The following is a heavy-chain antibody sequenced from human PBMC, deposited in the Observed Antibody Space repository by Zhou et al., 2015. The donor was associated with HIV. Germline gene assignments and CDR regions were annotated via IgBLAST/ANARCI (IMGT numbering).Heavy chain of an antibody. Sequence: HVQLVESGGGVVQPGKSLRLSCAASGFTFSSYGMNWVRQGPGKGLEWVAVIWNDGSNKYFADSVKGRFSISRDNSKNTVYLQMNSLRAEDTAVYYCAREESYYGSGSYYNVAYHYYYGMDVWGQGTTVTVSS. J-gene: IGHJ6*02. CDR3: AREESYYGSGSYYNVAYHYYYGMDV. CDR1: GFTFSSYG. CDR2: IWNDGSNK. D-gene: IGHD3-10*01. V-gene: IGHV3-33*01.